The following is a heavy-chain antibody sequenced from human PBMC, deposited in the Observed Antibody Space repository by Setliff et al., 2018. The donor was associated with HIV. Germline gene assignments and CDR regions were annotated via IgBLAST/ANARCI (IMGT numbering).Heavy chain of an antibody. J-gene: IGHJ4*02. D-gene: IGHD3-10*01. CDR1: GYTFTSYY. V-gene: IGHV1-46*01. Sequence: GASVKVSCKASGYTFTSYYIYWVRQAPGQGLEWMGLINPSGGSTSYVQKLQDRVTMTRGTSTSTVYMELSSLRSEDTAVYYCARGGYGSGIYYPDYWGQGTLVTVSS. CDR3: ARGGYGSGIYYPDY. CDR2: INPSGGST.